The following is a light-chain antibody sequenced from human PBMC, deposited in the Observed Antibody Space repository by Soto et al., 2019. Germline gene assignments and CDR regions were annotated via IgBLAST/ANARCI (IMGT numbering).Light chain of an antibody. CDR2: DAS. CDR1: QSISRW. V-gene: IGKV1-5*01. Sequence: DIQMTQSPSTLSASVGDRVTSTCRASQSISRWLAWYQQKPGKAPKLLIYDASCLESGVPGRFSGSGAGTEFTHIIIILQPDDFASYYCPQYNSLFLFCQATRLEIK. J-gene: IGKJ5*01. CDR3: PQYNSLFL.